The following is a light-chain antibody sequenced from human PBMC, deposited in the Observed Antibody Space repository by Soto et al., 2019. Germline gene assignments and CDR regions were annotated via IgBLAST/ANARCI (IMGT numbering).Light chain of an antibody. Sequence: IQMTQSPSTLSASLGDRVTMTYRASQSLNRDYLAWYQQKPGKAPKLLIYKASTLETDVPSRFSGGGSGTAFTLTISSLQADDFATYYCHQYDSYPRTFGQGTKVDLK. CDR1: QSLNRDY. CDR2: KAS. J-gene: IGKJ1*01. V-gene: IGKV1-5*03. CDR3: HQYDSYPRT.